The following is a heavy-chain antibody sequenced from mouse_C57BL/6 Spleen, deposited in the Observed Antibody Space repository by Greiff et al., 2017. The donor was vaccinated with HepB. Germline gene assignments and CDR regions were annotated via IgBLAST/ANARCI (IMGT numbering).Heavy chain of an antibody. V-gene: IGHV1-82*01. Sequence: QVQLKESGPELVKPGASVKISCKASGYAFSSSWMNWVKQRPGKGLEWIGRIYPGDGDTNYNGKFKGKATLTADKSSSTAYMQLSSLTSEDSAVYFCARERTTIVTTYPFAYWGQGTLVTVSA. D-gene: IGHD2-5*01. J-gene: IGHJ3*01. CDR3: ARERTTIVTTYPFAY. CDR1: GYAFSSSW. CDR2: IYPGDGDT.